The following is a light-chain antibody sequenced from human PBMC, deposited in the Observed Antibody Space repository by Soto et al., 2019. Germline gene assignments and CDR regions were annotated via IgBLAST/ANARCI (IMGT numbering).Light chain of an antibody. Sequence: QAVRSQPGSASGAAGQSGSISCTGTGIDVGGYNYVSWYQQHPGKAPKLMIYEVNKRPSGVPDRFSGSKSGNTASLTVSGLQAAAEADYYCSSYAGSRNVFGTGTTVLVL. CDR1: GIDVGGYNY. V-gene: IGLV2-8*01. J-gene: IGLJ1*01. CDR3: SSYAGSRNV. CDR2: EVN.